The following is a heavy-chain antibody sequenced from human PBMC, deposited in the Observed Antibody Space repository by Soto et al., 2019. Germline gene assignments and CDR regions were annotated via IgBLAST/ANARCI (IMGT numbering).Heavy chain of an antibody. D-gene: IGHD3-10*01. V-gene: IGHV3-21*01. Sequence: KPGGSLRLSCAASGFTFSSYSMNWVRQAPGKGLEWVSSISSSSSYIYYADSVKGRFTISRDNAKNSLYLQMNSLRAEDTAVYYCARENSLWFGESVDAFDIWGQGTMVTVSS. J-gene: IGHJ3*02. CDR3: ARENSLWFGESVDAFDI. CDR2: ISSSSSYI. CDR1: GFTFSSYS.